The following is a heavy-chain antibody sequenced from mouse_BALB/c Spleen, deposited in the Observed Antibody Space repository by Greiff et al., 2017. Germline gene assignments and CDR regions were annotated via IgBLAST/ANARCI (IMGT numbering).Heavy chain of an antibody. D-gene: IGHD2-12*01. CDR2: IYPGGGYT. Sequence: VQLQQSGAELVRPGTSVKISCKASGYTFTNYWLGWVKQRPGHGLEWIGDIYPGGGYTNYNEKFKGKATLTADTSSSTAYMQLSSLTSEDSAVYFCASELTGLDAMDYWGQGTSVTVSS. CDR3: ASELTGLDAMDY. V-gene: IGHV1-63*02. J-gene: IGHJ4*01. CDR1: GYTFTNYW.